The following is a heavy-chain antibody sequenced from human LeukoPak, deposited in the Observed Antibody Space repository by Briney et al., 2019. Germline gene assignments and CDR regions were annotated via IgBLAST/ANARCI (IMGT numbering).Heavy chain of an antibody. D-gene: IGHD5-12*01. CDR3: AYSDYDGWFDP. V-gene: IGHV4-4*07. CDR1: GGSISSYY. CDR2: IYISGST. J-gene: IGHJ5*02. Sequence: PSETLSLTCTVSGGSISSYYWSWIRQPAGKGLEWIGRIYISGSTNYNPSLKSRVTMSVDTSKNQFSLKLSSVTAADTAVYYCAYSDYDGWFDPWGQGTLVTVSS.